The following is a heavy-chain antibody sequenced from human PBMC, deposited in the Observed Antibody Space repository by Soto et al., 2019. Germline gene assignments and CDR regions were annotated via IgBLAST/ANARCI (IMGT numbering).Heavy chain of an antibody. D-gene: IGHD3-22*01. CDR3: VVVRVGYGMDV. V-gene: IGHV4-31*03. J-gene: IGHJ6*02. Sequence: SETLSLTCTVSGGSISSGGYYWSWIRQHPGKGLEWIGYIYYSGSTFYNPSLKSRVTISVDTSKNQFSLKLSSVTAADTAVFYCVVVRVGYGMDVWGQGTTVTSP. CDR2: IYYSGST. CDR1: GGSISSGGYY.